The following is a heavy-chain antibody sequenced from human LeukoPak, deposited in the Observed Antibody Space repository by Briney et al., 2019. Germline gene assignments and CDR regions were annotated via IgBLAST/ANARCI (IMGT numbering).Heavy chain of an antibody. CDR3: ARERGTTVVRWDY. CDR2: IYSSGTT. D-gene: IGHD4-23*01. CDR1: GGSISSGTYY. V-gene: IGHV4-61*02. Sequence: PSQTLSLTCTVSGGSISSGTYYWSWIRQPAGKGLEWIGRIYSSGTTNYNPSLKSRVTISLDTSKNQFSLRLSSVTAAATAVYYCARERGTTVVRWDYWGQGTQVTVSS. J-gene: IGHJ4*02.